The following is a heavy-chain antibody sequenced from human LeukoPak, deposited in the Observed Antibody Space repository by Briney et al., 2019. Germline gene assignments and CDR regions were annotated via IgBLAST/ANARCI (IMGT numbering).Heavy chain of an antibody. CDR2: ISGGGSII. CDR3: ATPRAVAGDY. CDR1: GFTFRSYE. Sequence: PGGSLRLSCTASGFTFRSYEMNWVRQAPGKGLEWVSYISGGGSIIFYVDSVKGRFTISRDNAKNSLYLQMNGLRAEDTAIYYCATPRAVAGDYWGQGTLVTVSS. V-gene: IGHV3-48*03. D-gene: IGHD6-19*01. J-gene: IGHJ4*02.